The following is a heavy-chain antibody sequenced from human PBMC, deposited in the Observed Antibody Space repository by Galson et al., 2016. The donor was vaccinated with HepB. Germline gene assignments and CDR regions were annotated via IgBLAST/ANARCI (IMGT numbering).Heavy chain of an antibody. CDR1: GFTFSDFF. V-gene: IGHV3-11*01. Sequence: SLRLSCAASGFTFSDFFMNWIRQAPGKGLEWVAYVGGSGGTILYADFVKGRFTISRDNARNSLYLQMNSLRVEDTAVYYCARDVSKFGDSWFDPWGQGTLVSFSS. J-gene: IGHJ5*02. CDR3: ARDVSKFGDSWFDP. D-gene: IGHD3-10*02. CDR2: VGGSGGTI.